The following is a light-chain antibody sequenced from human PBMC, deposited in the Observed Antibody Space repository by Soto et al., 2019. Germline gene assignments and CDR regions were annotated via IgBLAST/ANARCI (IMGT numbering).Light chain of an antibody. CDR2: GAS. J-gene: IGKJ4*01. CDR3: QQYHDWPPLT. CDR1: QSINRN. V-gene: IGKV3D-15*01. Sequence: EIIMTQSPATLYVSPGGRATLSCSASQSINRNLAWYQQKPGQAPRLLFYGASSRSTGVPDRFSVSGSGTDFTLTISRLEPEDFAVYYCQQYHDWPPLTVGGGTKVDIK.